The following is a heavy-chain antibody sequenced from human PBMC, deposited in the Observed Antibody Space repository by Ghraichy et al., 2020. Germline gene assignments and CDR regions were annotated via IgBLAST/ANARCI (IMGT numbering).Heavy chain of an antibody. Sequence: GESLNISCAASGFTFSDYYMSWIRQAPGKGLEWVSYISSSSSYTNYADSVKGRFTISRDNAKNSLYLQMNSLRAEDTAVYYCARDMFGGQLVYAFDIWGQGTMVTVSS. D-gene: IGHD3-10*02. J-gene: IGHJ3*02. CDR3: ARDMFGGQLVYAFDI. CDR2: ISSSSSYT. V-gene: IGHV3-11*05. CDR1: GFTFSDYY.